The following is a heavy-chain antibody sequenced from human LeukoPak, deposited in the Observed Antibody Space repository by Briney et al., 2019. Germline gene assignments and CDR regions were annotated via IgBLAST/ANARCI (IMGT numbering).Heavy chain of an antibody. CDR2: ISSSSRYI. J-gene: IGHJ4*02. D-gene: IGHD4-11*01. V-gene: IGHV3-21*01. Sequence: PGGSLRLSCAASGFTFSSYSMNWVRQVPGKGLEWVSSISSSSRYIYYADSVKGRFTISRDDAKNSLYLQMNSLRAEDTAVYYCARDLFPSTTAYFDYWGQGTLVTVSS. CDR3: ARDLFPSTTAYFDY. CDR1: GFTFSSYS.